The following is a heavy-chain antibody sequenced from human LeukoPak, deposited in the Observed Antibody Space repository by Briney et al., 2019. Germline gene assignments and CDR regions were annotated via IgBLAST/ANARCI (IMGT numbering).Heavy chain of an antibody. V-gene: IGHV3-48*03. J-gene: IGHJ1*01. D-gene: IGHD1-26*01. CDR2: ISSSGSTI. CDR3: AMGASGSYLAEYFQH. Sequence: GGSLRLSCAASGFTFSSYEMNWVRQAPGKGLEWVSYISSSGSTIYYADSVKGRFTISRDNAKNSLYLQMNSLRAEDTAVYYCAMGASGSYLAEYFQHWGQGTLVTVSS. CDR1: GFTFSSYE.